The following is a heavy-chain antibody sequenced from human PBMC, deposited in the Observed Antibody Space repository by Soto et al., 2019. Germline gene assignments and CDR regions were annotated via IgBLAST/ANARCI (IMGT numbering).Heavy chain of an antibody. CDR3: ARLGHQGIYGGNAGTAFDI. V-gene: IGHV6-1*01. J-gene: IGHJ3*02. Sequence: KQSQTLSLTCAISGDSVSSNSAAWNWIRQSPSRGLEWLGRTYYRSKWYNDYAVSVKSRITINPDTSKNQFSLQLNSVTPEDTAVYYCARLGHQGIYGGNAGTAFDIWGQGTMVTISS. D-gene: IGHD4-17*01. CDR1: GDSVSSNSAA. CDR2: TYYRSKWYN.